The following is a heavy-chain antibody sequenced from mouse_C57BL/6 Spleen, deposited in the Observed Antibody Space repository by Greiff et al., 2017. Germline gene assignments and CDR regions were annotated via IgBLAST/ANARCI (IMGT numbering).Heavy chain of an antibody. CDR3: ARSTYGSWFAY. V-gene: IGHV1-26*01. J-gene: IGHJ3*01. D-gene: IGHD2-2*01. Sequence: EVQLQQSGPELVKPGASVKISCKASGYTFTDYYMNWVKQSHGKSLEWIGDINPNNGGTSYNQKFKGKATLTVDKSSSTAYMELRSLTSEDSAVYYCARSTYGSWFAYWGQGTLVTVSA. CDR2: INPNNGGT. CDR1: GYTFTDYY.